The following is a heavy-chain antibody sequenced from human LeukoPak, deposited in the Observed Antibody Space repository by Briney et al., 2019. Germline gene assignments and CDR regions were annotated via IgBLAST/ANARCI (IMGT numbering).Heavy chain of an antibody. CDR2: INHSGST. J-gene: IGHJ6*03. D-gene: IGHD4-17*01. CDR3: ARQTTVTNYYYYYYMDV. CDR1: GGSFSGYY. Sequence: SETLSLTCAVYGGSFSGYYWSWIRQPPGKGLEWIGEINHSGSTNYNPSLKSRVTISVDTSKNQFSLKLSSVTAADTAVYYCARQTTVTNYYYYYYMDVWGKGTTVTVSS. V-gene: IGHV4-34*01.